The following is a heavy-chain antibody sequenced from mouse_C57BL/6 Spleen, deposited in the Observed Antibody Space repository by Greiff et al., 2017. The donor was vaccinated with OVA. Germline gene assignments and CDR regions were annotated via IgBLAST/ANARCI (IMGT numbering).Heavy chain of an antibody. Sequence: VQLQQSGAELARPGASVKLSCKASGYTFTSYGISWVKQRPGQGLEWIGEIYPRSGHTYYNEKFKGKATLTADKSSSTAYMELRRLTSEDSAVYFCARSTVGDWYFDVWGTGTTVTVSS. J-gene: IGHJ1*03. CDR1: GYTFTSYG. V-gene: IGHV1-81*01. CDR3: ARSTVGDWYFDV. CDR2: IYPRSGHT. D-gene: IGHD1-1*01.